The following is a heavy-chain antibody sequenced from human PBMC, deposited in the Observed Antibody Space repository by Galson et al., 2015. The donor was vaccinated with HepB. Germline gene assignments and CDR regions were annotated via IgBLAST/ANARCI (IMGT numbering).Heavy chain of an antibody. CDR2: ISDIGDRI. J-gene: IGHJ4*02. CDR1: GFIFSSNA. Sequence: SLRLSCAASGFIFSSNAMSWVRQAPGKGLEWVSSISDIGDRIYYTDSVKGRFTISRDNSKNTLFLQMDSLRAEDTAVYHYAQLGGRGSHFLYYFNYWAQGTLVTVSS. V-gene: IGHV3-23*01. D-gene: IGHD2-15*01. CDR3: AQLGGRGSHFLYYFNY.